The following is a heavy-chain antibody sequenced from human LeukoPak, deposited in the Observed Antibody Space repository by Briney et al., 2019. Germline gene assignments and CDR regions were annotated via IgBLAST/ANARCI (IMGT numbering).Heavy chain of an antibody. CDR1: GFTVSSNY. Sequence: GGSLRLSCAASGFTVSSNYMSWVRQAPGKGLEWVSVIYSGGSTYYADSVKGRFTISRDNSKNTLYLQMNSLRAEDTAVYYCARVLGTKESAGYFDYWGQGTLVTVSS. CDR3: ARVLGTKESAGYFDY. V-gene: IGHV3-53*01. J-gene: IGHJ4*02. D-gene: IGHD6-19*01. CDR2: IYSGGST.